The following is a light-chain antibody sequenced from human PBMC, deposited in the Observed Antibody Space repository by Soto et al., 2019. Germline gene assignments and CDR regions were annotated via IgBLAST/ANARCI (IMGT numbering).Light chain of an antibody. J-gene: IGKJ2*01. V-gene: IGKV2-30*02. Sequence: DVVMTQSPLSLPVTLGQPASISCKSTQSLVHSDGNTYLDWFQQRPGQSPRRLISKISNRDSGVPDRFSGSGSGTDFTLKISRVEAEDVAIYYCVQGTHWPYTFGQGTKLEIK. CDR1: QSLVHSDGNTY. CDR2: KIS. CDR3: VQGTHWPYT.